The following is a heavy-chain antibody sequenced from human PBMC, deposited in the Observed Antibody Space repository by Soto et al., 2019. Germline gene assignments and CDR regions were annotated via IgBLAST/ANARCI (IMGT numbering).Heavy chain of an antibody. V-gene: IGHV4-34*01. CDR2: MSHSGGT. D-gene: IGHD1-1*01. CDR3: ARVERGTATTVVDAFDI. J-gene: IGHJ3*02. Sequence: QVQLQQWGAGLLKPSETLSLTCAVYGGFVTSGSYYWSWIRQPPGKGLEWIGEMSHSGGTHFNPSLKSRVTIPVDTSKNQFPPKMSSVTAADTALYYCARVERGTATTVVDAFDIWGPGTMVTVSS. CDR1: GGFVTSGSYY.